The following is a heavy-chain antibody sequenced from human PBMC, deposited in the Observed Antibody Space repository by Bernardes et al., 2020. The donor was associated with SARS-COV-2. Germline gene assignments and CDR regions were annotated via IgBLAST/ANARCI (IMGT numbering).Heavy chain of an antibody. CDR1: GFIFRSYW. D-gene: IGHD2-2*01. J-gene: IGHJ4*02. CDR2: IKQDGGEQ. Sequence: GGSLRLSCAASGFIFRSYWLSWVRQAPGTGLAWVANIKQDGGEQNYVDSVKGRFTISRDNAKNSLYLQMNNLRADDMAVYYCARDTRGLFDYWGQGTLVT. V-gene: IGHV3-7*04. CDR3: ARDTRGLFDY.